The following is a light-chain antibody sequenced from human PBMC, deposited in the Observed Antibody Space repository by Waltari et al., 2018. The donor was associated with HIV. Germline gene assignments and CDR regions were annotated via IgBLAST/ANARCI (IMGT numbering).Light chain of an antibody. CDR2: DAS. Sequence: EIVLTQSPGTLSLSPGERAKLSCRASQSVSSYLAWYQQKPGQAPRLLIYDASSRAIGIPDRFSGSGSGTDFTLTISRLEPEDFEVYYCQQYVNSPYTFGQGTKLEIK. J-gene: IGKJ2*01. V-gene: IGKV3-20*01. CDR1: QSVSSY. CDR3: QQYVNSPYT.